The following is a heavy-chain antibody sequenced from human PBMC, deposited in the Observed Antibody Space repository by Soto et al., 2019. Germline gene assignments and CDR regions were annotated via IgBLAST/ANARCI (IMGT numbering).Heavy chain of an antibody. V-gene: IGHV5-51*01. CDR3: ARQAAAGKYYYAMDV. CDR2: IYPGDSDT. D-gene: IGHD6-13*01. Sequence: GESLKISCKGSGYSFTTYWIGWVRQMPGKGLEGMVIIYPGDSDTRYSPSFQGQVTISADKPINTTYLQWSSLKASDTAIYYCARQAAAGKYYYAMDVWGQGTTVTSP. J-gene: IGHJ6*02. CDR1: GYSFTTYW.